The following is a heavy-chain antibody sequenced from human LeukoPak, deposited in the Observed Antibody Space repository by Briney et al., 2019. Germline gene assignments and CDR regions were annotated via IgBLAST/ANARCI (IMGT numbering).Heavy chain of an antibody. Sequence: GGSLRLSCEASRFTFSNYYMAWGRQAPGKGLEWVDNIKQDGSEKYYGGSVKGRFTISRDNAKNSLYLQLNSLRVEDTAVYFCAGGYGFLIESWGQGTLVTVSS. CDR2: IKQDGSEK. J-gene: IGHJ4*02. V-gene: IGHV3-7*04. CDR1: RFTFSNYY. CDR3: AGGYGFLIES. D-gene: IGHD3-3*01.